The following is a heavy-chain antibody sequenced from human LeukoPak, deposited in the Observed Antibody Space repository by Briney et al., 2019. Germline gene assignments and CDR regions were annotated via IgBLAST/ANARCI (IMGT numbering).Heavy chain of an antibody. Sequence: SVKVSCKASGGTFSDYAFSWVRQAPGQGLEWMGRIIPILGIAKYAQKFQGKVTVTADKSTSTVYMELNSLRAEDTAVYYCAKGAPRERYSSGWYVAVLSNFYFDYWGQGTLVTVSS. J-gene: IGHJ4*02. CDR3: AKGAPRERYSSGWYVAVLSNFYFDY. CDR2: IIPILGIA. V-gene: IGHV1-69*04. CDR1: GGTFSDYA. D-gene: IGHD6-13*01.